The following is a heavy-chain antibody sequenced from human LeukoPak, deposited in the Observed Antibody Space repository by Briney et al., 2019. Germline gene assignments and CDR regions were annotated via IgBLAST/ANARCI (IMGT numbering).Heavy chain of an antibody. D-gene: IGHD5-18*01. CDR2: VYSGGST. J-gene: IGHJ4*02. CDR1: GFIVSSKY. CDR3: ARNGYSYLDY. V-gene: IGHV3-53*01. Sequence: GGSLRLSCAASGFIVSSKYMNWVRQAPGKGLEWVSVVYSGGSTYYADSVKGRFTISRDNSKNTLYLQMNSLRAEDTAVYHCARNGYSYLDYWGQGTLVTVSS.